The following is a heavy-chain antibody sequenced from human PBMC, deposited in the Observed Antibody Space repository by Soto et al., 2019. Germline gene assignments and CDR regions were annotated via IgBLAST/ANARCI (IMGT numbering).Heavy chain of an antibody. CDR2: IYSGGYT. Sequence: GGSLRLSCAVSGFTVSNNYMSWVRQAPGKGLEGVSVIYSGGYTAYGDSVKGRFTISRDNSKNTLYLQMNSLRAEDTAVYYCARDGVGYYYGMDVWGQGTTVTVSS. V-gene: IGHV3-53*01. J-gene: IGHJ6*02. D-gene: IGHD3-3*01. CDR1: GFTVSNNY. CDR3: ARDGVGYYYGMDV.